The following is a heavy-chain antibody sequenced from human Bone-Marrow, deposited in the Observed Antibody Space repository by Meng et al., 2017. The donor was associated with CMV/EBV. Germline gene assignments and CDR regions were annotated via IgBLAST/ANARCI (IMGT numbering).Heavy chain of an antibody. CDR1: GGSFSGYY. J-gene: IGHJ6*02. V-gene: IGHV4-34*01. CDR3: ARDRGYSSSRRIKDYYYGMDV. Sequence: SETLSLTCAVYGGSFSGYYWSWIRQPPGKGLEWIGEINHSGSTNYNPSLKSRVTISVDTSKNQFSLKLSSVTAADTAVYYCARDRGYSSSRRIKDYYYGMDVWGQGTTVTVSS. D-gene: IGHD6-13*01. CDR2: INHSGST.